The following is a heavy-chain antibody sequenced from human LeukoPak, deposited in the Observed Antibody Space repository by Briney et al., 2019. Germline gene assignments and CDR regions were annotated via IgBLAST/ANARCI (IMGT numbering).Heavy chain of an antibody. D-gene: IGHD5-12*01. Sequence: GGSLRLSCGASGFTFRSFAMSWVRQAPGKGLEWVSAISGNANSKYYVDSVKGRFTVSRDNSKNTLFLQMNSLRAEDTAVYYCARDGGYSGFDADCWGQGTLVTVSS. CDR1: GFTFRSFA. V-gene: IGHV3-23*01. CDR2: ISGNANSK. J-gene: IGHJ4*02. CDR3: ARDGGYSGFDADC.